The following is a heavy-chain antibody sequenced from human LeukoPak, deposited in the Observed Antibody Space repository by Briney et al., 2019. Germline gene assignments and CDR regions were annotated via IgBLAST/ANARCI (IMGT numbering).Heavy chain of an antibody. CDR1: GGTFSSYA. CDR2: IIPIFGTA. Sequence: SVKVSCKASGGTFSSYAISWVRQAPGQGLEWMGGIIPIFGTANYAQKFQGRVTITADESTSTAYMELSSLRSEDTAVYYCATYYYDSSGYYYDPHFDYWGQGTLVTVSS. D-gene: IGHD3-22*01. J-gene: IGHJ4*02. CDR3: ATYYYDSSGYYYDPHFDY. V-gene: IGHV1-69*01.